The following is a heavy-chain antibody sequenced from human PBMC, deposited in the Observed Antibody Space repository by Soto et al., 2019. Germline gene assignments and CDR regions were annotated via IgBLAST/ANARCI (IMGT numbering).Heavy chain of an antibody. CDR2: ISAYNGNT. CDR3: ARDETTVPSPEYYYYGMDV. D-gene: IGHD4-4*01. J-gene: IGHJ6*02. Sequence: ASVKVSCKASGYTFTSYGISWVRQAPGQGLEWMGWISAYNGNTNYAQKLQGRVTMTTDTSTSTAYMELRSLRSDDTAVYYCARDETTVPSPEYYYYGMDVWGQGTTVTVSS. V-gene: IGHV1-18*01. CDR1: GYTFTSYG.